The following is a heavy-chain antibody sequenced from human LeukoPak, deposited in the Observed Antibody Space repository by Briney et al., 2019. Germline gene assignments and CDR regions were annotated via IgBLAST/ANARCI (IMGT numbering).Heavy chain of an antibody. Sequence: GGSLRLSCAASRFSFSSYAMHWVRQAPGKGLEWVAVIWYDGSNKYYADSVKGRFTISRDNSKNTLYLQMNSLRAEDTAVYYCARDPSDDWNDIGWFDPWGQGTLVTVSS. CDR3: ARDPSDDWNDIGWFDP. D-gene: IGHD1-1*01. CDR1: RFSFSSYA. CDR2: IWYDGSNK. V-gene: IGHV3-33*01. J-gene: IGHJ5*02.